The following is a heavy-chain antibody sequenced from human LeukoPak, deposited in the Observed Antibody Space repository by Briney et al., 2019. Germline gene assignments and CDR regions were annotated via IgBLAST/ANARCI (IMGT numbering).Heavy chain of an antibody. CDR2: IIPIFGTA. CDR3: ASRITMVRGVMVY. J-gene: IGHJ4*02. V-gene: IGHV1-69*06. D-gene: IGHD3-10*01. CDR1: GGTFSSYA. Sequence: GASVKVSCKASGGTFSSYAISWVRQAPGQGLEWMGGIIPIFGTANYAQKFQGRVTITADKSTSTAYMELSSLRSEDTAVYYCASRITMVRGVMVYWGQGTLVTVSS.